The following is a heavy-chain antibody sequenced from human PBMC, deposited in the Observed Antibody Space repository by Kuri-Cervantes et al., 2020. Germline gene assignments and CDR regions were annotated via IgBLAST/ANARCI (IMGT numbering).Heavy chain of an antibody. CDR2: TSPDGSDN. Sequence: GESLKISCVASGFTFNTYWMSWVRQLPGKGLEWVANTSPDGSDNYYVDSLKGRFTVSRDNAKNSLYLQMNSLRAEDTAVYYCARDSGIRTVDYWGQGTLVTVSS. CDR1: GFTFNTYW. J-gene: IGHJ4*02. CDR3: ARDSGIRTVDY. V-gene: IGHV3-7*01. D-gene: IGHD4-17*01.